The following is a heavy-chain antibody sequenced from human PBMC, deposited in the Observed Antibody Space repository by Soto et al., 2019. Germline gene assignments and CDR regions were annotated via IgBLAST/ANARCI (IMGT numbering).Heavy chain of an antibody. CDR3: AGEAFDS. CDR2: VSSDGSSQ. CDR1: GFTFSNYA. J-gene: IGHJ4*02. V-gene: IGHV3-30-3*01. Sequence: GGSLRLSCAASGFTFSNYALHWVRQAPGKGLEWVAVVSSDGSSQYCAVSVKGRSTISRDNSKNTLYLQMNSLRTEDTAIYYYAGEAFDSWGQGTLVTVSS.